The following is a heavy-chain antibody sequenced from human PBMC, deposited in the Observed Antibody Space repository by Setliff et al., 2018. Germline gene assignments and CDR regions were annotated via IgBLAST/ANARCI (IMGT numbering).Heavy chain of an antibody. V-gene: IGHV4-39*01. Sequence: SETLSLTCTVSGGSISSGVYYWAWIRQPPGKGLEWIGRIYYRGDTYYNASLKSRLTLSVDTSKNQVSLNLRSVTAADTAVYYCARTGTYRYFDYWGQGTQVTVS. J-gene: IGHJ4*02. CDR3: ARTGTYRYFDY. D-gene: IGHD1-1*01. CDR2: IYYRGDT. CDR1: GGSISSGVYY.